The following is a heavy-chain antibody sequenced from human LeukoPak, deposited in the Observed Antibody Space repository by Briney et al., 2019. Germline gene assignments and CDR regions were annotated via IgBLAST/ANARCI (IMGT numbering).Heavy chain of an antibody. CDR3: ARSYYEIDY. J-gene: IGHJ4*02. D-gene: IGHD1-26*01. CDR2: IYYSGST. CDR1: GGSISSHY. V-gene: IGHV4-59*06. Sequence: SETLSLTCTVSGGSISSHYWSWIRQPPGKGLEWIGYIYYSGSTYYNPSLKSRVTISVDTSKNQFSLKLSSVTAADTAVYYCARSYYEIDYWGQGTLVTVSS.